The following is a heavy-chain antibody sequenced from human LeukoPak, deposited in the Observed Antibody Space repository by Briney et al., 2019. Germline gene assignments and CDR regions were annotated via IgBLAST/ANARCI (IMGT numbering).Heavy chain of an antibody. CDR1: GGSFSGYY. D-gene: IGHD3-3*01. V-gene: IGHV4-34*01. J-gene: IGHJ4*02. CDR3: ATTSYDFWSGYYYFDY. CDR2: INHSGSA. Sequence: SETLSLTCAVYGGSFSGYYGSWIRQPPGKGLEWIGEINHSGSASYNPSLKSRVTMSVDTSKNQISLKLSSVTAADTAVYYCATTSYDFWSGYYYFDYWGQGTLVTVSS.